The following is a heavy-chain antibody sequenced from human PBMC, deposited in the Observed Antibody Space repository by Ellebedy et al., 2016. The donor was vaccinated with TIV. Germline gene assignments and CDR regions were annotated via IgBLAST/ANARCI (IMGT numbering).Heavy chain of an antibody. CDR2: ITSGQNYI. D-gene: IGHD3-3*01. CDR3: AREWSGDQYGMDV. Sequence: PGGSLRLSCAASRFTFSSYSMNWVRQAPGKGLEWVASITSGQNYIYYADSVKGRFTISRDNATNSLYLQMDSLTAEDTAVYFCAREWSGDQYGMDVWGQGTTVTVSS. V-gene: IGHV3-21*01. J-gene: IGHJ6*02. CDR1: RFTFSSYS.